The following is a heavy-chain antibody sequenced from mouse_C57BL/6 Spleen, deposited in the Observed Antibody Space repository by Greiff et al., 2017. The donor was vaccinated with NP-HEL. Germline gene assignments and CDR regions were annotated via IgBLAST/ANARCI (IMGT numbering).Heavy chain of an antibody. CDR1: GYAFSSSW. CDR3: ADYLLAY. V-gene: IGHV1-82*01. Sequence: QVQLQQSGPELVKPGASVKISCKASGYAFSSSWMNWVKQRPGKGLEWIGRIYPGDGDTNYNGKFKGKATLTADKSSSTAYMQLSSLTSEDSAVYFCADYLLAYWGQGTLVTVSA. J-gene: IGHJ3*01. CDR2: IYPGDGDT. D-gene: IGHD2-4*01.